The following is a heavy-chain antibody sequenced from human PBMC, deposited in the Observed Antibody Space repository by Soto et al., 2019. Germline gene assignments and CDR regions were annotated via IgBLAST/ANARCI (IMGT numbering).Heavy chain of an antibody. CDR3: AKIREGDSSGYFDDY. D-gene: IGHD3-22*01. J-gene: IGHJ4*01. Sequence: PGGSLRLSCAASGFTFSSYGMHWVRQAPGKGLEWVAVISYDGSNKYYADSVKGRFTISRDNSKNTLYLQMNSLRAEDTAVYYCAKIREGDSSGYFDDYWG. V-gene: IGHV3-30*18. CDR1: GFTFSSYG. CDR2: ISYDGSNK.